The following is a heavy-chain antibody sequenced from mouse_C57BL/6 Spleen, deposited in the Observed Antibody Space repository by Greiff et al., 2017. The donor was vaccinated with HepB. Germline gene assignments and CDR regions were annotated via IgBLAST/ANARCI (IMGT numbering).Heavy chain of an antibody. CDR3: ARKGRDYDYAFYAMDY. D-gene: IGHD2-4*01. CDR2: INPSNGGT. J-gene: IGHJ4*01. Sequence: VQLQQPGTELVKPGASVKLSCKASGYTFTSYWMHWVKQRPGQGLEWIGNINPSNGGTNYNEKFKSKATLTVDKSSSTAYMQLSSLTSEDSAVYYCARKGRDYDYAFYAMDYWGQGTSVTVSS. V-gene: IGHV1-53*01. CDR1: GYTFTSYW.